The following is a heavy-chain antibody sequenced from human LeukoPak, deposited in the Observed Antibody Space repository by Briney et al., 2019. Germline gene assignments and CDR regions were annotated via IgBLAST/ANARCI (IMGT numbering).Heavy chain of an antibody. V-gene: IGHV3-48*03. CDR3: ARDSSYAFDI. CDR1: GFTFSSYE. CDR2: MSSSGGNI. Sequence: PGGSLRLSCAASGFTFSSYEMHWVRQAPGKGLEWVSYMSSSGGNIYYADSVKGRLTISRDNAKNSLYLQMNSLRDEDTAVYYCARDSSYAFDIWGQGTMVTVSS. J-gene: IGHJ3*02.